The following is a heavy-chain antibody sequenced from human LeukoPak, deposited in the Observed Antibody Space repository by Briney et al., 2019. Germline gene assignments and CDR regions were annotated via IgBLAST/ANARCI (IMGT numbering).Heavy chain of an antibody. CDR1: GFTFSSYA. CDR3: AKEGDYGDYLYYFDY. D-gene: IGHD4-17*01. J-gene: IGHJ4*02. Sequence: GGSLRLSCAASGFTFSSYAMSWVCQAPGKGLKWVSAISGSGGSTYYADSVKGRFTISRDNSKNTLYLQMNSLRAEDTAVYYCAKEGDYGDYLYYFDYWGQGTLVTVSS. V-gene: IGHV3-23*01. CDR2: ISGSGGST.